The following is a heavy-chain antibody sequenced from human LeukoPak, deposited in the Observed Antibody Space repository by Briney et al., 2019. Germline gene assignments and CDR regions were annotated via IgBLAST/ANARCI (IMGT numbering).Heavy chain of an antibody. V-gene: IGHV3-11*04. CDR1: GLTFSDYY. CDR3: ARRPYSISWYYFDY. Sequence: GGSLRLSCAASGLTFSDYYMSWIRQAPGKGLEWVSYINSTGSSLHYADSVMGRFTISRDNAKNSLYLQMNSLRAEDTAVYYCARRPYSISWYYFDYWGQGTLVTVSS. D-gene: IGHD6-13*01. J-gene: IGHJ4*02. CDR2: INSTGSSL.